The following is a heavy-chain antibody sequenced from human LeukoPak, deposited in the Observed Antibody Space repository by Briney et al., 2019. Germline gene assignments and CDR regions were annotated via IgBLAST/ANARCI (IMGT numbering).Heavy chain of an antibody. CDR3: ARGAPWVTNPNWFDP. CDR1: GYTFTGYY. CDR2: INPKSGGR. Sequence: ASVTVTHLASGYTFTGYYMHWVRQAPGQGGEWMGWINPKSGGRNYAQKFQGRVTMTRDTSNRTAYMELSRLRSDDTAVYYCARGAPWVTNPNWFDPWGQGTLVTVSS. V-gene: IGHV1-2*02. D-gene: IGHD4-17*01. J-gene: IGHJ5*02.